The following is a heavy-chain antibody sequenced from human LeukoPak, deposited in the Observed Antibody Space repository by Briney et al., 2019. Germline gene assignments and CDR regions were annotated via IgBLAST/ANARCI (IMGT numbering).Heavy chain of an antibody. J-gene: IGHJ5*02. D-gene: IGHD6-6*01. CDR1: GFSFSSYT. CDR2: ISSSSSYI. Sequence: GGSLRLSCAASGFSFSSYTMNWVRRAPGKGLEWVSSISSSSSYIYYADSVKGRFTISRDNAKNSLYLQMNSLRAEDTAVYYCARDAAARPGNPWGQGTLVTVSS. V-gene: IGHV3-21*01. CDR3: ARDAAARPGNP.